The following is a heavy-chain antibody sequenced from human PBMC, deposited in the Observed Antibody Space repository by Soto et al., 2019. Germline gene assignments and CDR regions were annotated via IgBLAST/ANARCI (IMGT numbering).Heavy chain of an antibody. J-gene: IGHJ5*02. CDR3: AKIEMGWFAH. Sequence: LRLSCTGSGFSFFSYAMSWVRQAPGKGLEWVSTISGSGGHTYYADSVKGRFVVSRDNDKNTVYLHMSSLTGGDTAVYFCAKIEMGWFAHWGQGTQVTVSS. V-gene: IGHV3-23*01. CDR1: GFSFFSYA. CDR2: ISGSGGHT. D-gene: IGHD2-8*01.